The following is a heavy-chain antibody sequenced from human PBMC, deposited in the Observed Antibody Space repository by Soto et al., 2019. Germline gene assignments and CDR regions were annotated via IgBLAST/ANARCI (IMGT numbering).Heavy chain of an antibody. D-gene: IGHD1-1*01. CDR2: VYYTGST. V-gene: IGHV4-59*01. CDR1: GASISSYY. Sequence: SETLSLTCTVSGASISSYYWNWIRQPPEKGLEWIGYVYYTGSTDYNPSLKSRVTFSVDTSKSQFSLTLSSVTAADTAVYFCARWGPGENAFDIWGRGTLVTVSS. J-gene: IGHJ3*02. CDR3: ARWGPGENAFDI.